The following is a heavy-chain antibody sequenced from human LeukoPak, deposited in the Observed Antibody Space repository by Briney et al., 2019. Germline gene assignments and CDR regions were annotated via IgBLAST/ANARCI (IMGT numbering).Heavy chain of an antibody. CDR2: ISSSSSYI. Sequence: PGGSLRLSCAASGFTFSSYSMNWVRQAPGKGLEWVSSISSSSSYIYYADSVKGRFTISRDNAKNSLFLQMNSLRAEDTAVYYCARVPLTYYYGSGNAENDYWGQGTLVTVSS. CDR3: ARVPLTYYYGSGNAENDY. V-gene: IGHV3-21*01. CDR1: GFTFSSYS. D-gene: IGHD3-10*01. J-gene: IGHJ4*02.